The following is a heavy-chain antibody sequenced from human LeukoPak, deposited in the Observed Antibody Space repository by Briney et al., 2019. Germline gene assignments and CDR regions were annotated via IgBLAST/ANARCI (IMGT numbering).Heavy chain of an antibody. D-gene: IGHD4-17*01. V-gene: IGHV3-74*01. CDR3: ARAILTPGGATVTRYFDY. CDR2: IKSDGSNT. Sequence: GGCLRLSCAASGFTFSSHWMHWVRQAPGKGLVWVSRIKSDGSNTNYADSVKGRFTISRDNAKNTLYLQMNSLRAEDTAVYYCARAILTPGGATVTRYFDYWGQGTLVTVSS. CDR1: GFTFSSHW. J-gene: IGHJ4*02.